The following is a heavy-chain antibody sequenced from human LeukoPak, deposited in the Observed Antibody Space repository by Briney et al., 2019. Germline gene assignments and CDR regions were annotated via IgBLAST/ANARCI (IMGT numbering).Heavy chain of an antibody. D-gene: IGHD3-10*01. Sequence: SGGSLRLSCAASGFTFSSYAMNWVRQAPGKWLEWVSTISNSGESTYYADSVKGRFTISRDNSKNTLFLQMNSLRAEDTAVYYCAKGAMVRGVLDYWGQGTLVTVSS. J-gene: IGHJ4*02. CDR3: AKGAMVRGVLDY. CDR1: GFTFSSYA. CDR2: ISNSGEST. V-gene: IGHV3-23*01.